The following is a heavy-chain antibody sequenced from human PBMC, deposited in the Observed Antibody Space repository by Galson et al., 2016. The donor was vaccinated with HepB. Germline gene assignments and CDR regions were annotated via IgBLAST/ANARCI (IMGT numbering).Heavy chain of an antibody. D-gene: IGHD2-15*01. CDR1: GYSFTDYW. J-gene: IGHJ4*02. CDR3: ARLMVVAATPDY. CDR2: IYPGDSDT. V-gene: IGHV5-51*01. Sequence: QSGAEVKKPGESLKISCKGSGYSFTDYWIGWVRQMPGKGLGWMGIIYPGDSDTRYSPSFQGQVTISADKSITTAYLQWSSLKASDTAIYYCARLMVVAATPDYWGQGTLVTVSS.